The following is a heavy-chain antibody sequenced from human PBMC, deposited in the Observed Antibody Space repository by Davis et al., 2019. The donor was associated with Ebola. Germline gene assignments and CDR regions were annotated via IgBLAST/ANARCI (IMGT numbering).Heavy chain of an antibody. CDR3: ARGLTSRWLRYGGFGY. CDR2: INHSGST. J-gene: IGHJ4*02. V-gene: IGHV4-34*01. CDR1: GGSFSGYY. D-gene: IGHD5-12*01. Sequence: SETLSLTCAVYGGSFSGYYWSWIRQPPGKGLEWIGEINHSGSTNYNPSLKSRVTISVDTSKNQFSLKLSSVTAADTAVYYCARGLTSRWLRYGGFGYWGQGTLVTVSS.